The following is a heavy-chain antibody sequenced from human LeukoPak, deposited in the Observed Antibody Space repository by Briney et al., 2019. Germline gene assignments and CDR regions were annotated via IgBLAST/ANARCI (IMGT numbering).Heavy chain of an antibody. V-gene: IGHV1-8*01. Sequence: WASVKVSCKASGYTFTSYDINWVRQATGQGLEWMGWMNPNSGNTGYAQKFQGRVTMTTDTSTSTAYMELRSLRSDDTAVYYCARGSYSSGWYGGNWFDPWGQGTLVTVSS. CDR1: GYTFTSYD. J-gene: IGHJ5*02. D-gene: IGHD6-19*01. CDR2: MNPNSGNT. CDR3: ARGSYSSGWYGGNWFDP.